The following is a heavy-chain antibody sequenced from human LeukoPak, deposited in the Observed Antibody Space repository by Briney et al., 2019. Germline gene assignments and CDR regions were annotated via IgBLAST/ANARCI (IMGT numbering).Heavy chain of an antibody. V-gene: IGHV4-4*07. Sequence: PSETLSLTCIVSGGSMNSYYWTWIRQPAGKGLEWIGRIHSTGSTNYNPSLKSRVTMSIDTSNNQFSLKLSSVTAADTAVYYGARGPSGFYMDYWGQGALVTVSS. CDR2: IHSTGST. J-gene: IGHJ4*02. D-gene: IGHD6-19*01. CDR1: GGSMNSYY. CDR3: ARGPSGFYMDY.